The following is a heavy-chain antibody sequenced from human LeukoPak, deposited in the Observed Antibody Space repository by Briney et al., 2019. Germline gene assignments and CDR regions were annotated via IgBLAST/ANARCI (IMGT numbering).Heavy chain of an antibody. CDR1: GGSISSYC. V-gene: IGHV4-59*01. J-gene: IGHJ5*02. D-gene: IGHD6-13*01. Sequence: SETLSLTCTVSGGSISSYCWSWIRQPPGKGLEWIGYIYYSGSTNYNPSLKSRVTISVDTSKNQFFLKLSSVTAADTAVYYCARDGSSWAGGWFDPWGQGTLVTVSS. CDR3: ARDGSSWAGGWFDP. CDR2: IYYSGST.